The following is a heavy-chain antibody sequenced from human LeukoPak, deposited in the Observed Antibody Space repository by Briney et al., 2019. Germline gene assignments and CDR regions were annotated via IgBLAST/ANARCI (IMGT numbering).Heavy chain of an antibody. J-gene: IGHJ5*02. CDR1: GYSFTSYW. V-gene: IGHV5-51*01. CDR3: ARQGSGYCGGDCYSWFDP. CDR2: IYPGDSDT. D-gene: IGHD2-21*02. Sequence: GESLRISCKGSGYSFTSYWIGWVRQMPGKGLEWMGIIYPGDSDTRYSPSFQGQVTISADKSISTAYLQWSSLKASDTAMYYCARQGSGYCGGDCYSWFDPWGQGTLVTVSS.